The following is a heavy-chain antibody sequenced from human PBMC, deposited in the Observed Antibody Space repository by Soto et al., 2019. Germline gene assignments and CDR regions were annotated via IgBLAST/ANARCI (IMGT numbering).Heavy chain of an antibody. CDR2: AYHSGST. D-gene: IGHD3-10*01. V-gene: IGHV4-4*02. Sequence: LSLTCAVSGGFTSINNWWSCVRQPPGKGLEWIGDAYHSGSTEYNPSLKSRVSISVDKSKNQISLKQTSATAADTAVYYCARSPPSSYYGGSGTFDYWGQGTLVTVSS. CDR3: ARSPPSSYYGGSGTFDY. J-gene: IGHJ4*02. CDR1: GGFTSINNW.